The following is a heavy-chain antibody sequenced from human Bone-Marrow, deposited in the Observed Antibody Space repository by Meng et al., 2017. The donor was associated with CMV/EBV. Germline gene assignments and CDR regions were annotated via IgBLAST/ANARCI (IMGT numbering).Heavy chain of an antibody. CDR3: ARGGYCSSTSCYLGVYYYYYGMDI. V-gene: IGHV4-39*07. CDR2: IYYSGTT. J-gene: IGHJ6*02. CDR1: GGSISSSRYY. D-gene: IGHD2-2*01. Sequence: SETLSLTCTVSGGSISSSRYYWGWIRQPPGKGLEWIGSIYYSGTTYYNPSLKSRVTSRVTISLDTSNNQFSLRLTSVTAADTAVYYCARGGYCSSTSCYLGVYYYYYGMDIWGQGTTVTVSS.